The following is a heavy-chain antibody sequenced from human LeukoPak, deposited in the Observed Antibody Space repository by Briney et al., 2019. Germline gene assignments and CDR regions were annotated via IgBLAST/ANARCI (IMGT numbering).Heavy chain of an antibody. Sequence: GGSLRLSCAASGFTFSSYAMHWVRQAPGKGLEWVSGIFGSGGSTHYADSVKGRFTISRDNSQNTVYLQMNSLRAEDTAVYYCAKTTTGYSSGRYPGWPVDYWGQGTLVTVSS. D-gene: IGHD6-19*01. CDR2: IFGSGGST. V-gene: IGHV3-23*01. CDR1: GFTFSSYA. J-gene: IGHJ4*02. CDR3: AKTTTGYSSGRYPGWPVDY.